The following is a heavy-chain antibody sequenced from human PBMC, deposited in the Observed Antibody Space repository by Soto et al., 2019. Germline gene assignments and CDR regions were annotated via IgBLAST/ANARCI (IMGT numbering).Heavy chain of an antibody. CDR3: ARLNGRDGYNNMNWFDP. CDR2: IYPGDSDT. V-gene: IGHV5-51*01. Sequence: GESLKISCKGSGYSFTSYWIGWVRQMPGKGLEWMGIIYPGDSDTRYSPSFQGQVTISADKSISTAYLQWSSLKASDTSIYFCARLNGRDGYNNMNWFDPWGQGTLVTVSS. J-gene: IGHJ5*02. CDR1: GYSFTSYW. D-gene: IGHD5-12*01.